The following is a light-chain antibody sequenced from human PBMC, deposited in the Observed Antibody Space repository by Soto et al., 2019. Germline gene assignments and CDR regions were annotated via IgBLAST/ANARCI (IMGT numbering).Light chain of an antibody. CDR2: EVS. CDR3: SSYAGSNNYV. V-gene: IGLV2-8*01. CDR1: SSDVGGYNS. Sequence: QSALTQPPSASGSPGQSVTISCTGTSSDVGGYNSVSWYQHHPGKAPKLMIYEVSKRPSGVPDRSSGSKSGNTASLTVSGLQAEDEADYYCSSYAGSNNYVFGTGTKVTVL. J-gene: IGLJ1*01.